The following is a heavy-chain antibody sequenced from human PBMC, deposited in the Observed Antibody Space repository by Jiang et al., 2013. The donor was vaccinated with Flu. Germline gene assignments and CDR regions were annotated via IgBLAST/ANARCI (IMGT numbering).Heavy chain of an antibody. CDR1: GGSINSYF. V-gene: IGHV4-59*01. J-gene: IGHJ3*02. CDR2: IYYTGSA. D-gene: IGHD3-16*01. Sequence: SGSGLVKPSETLSLTCTVSGGSINSYFWSWIRQPPGKGLEWIGYIYYTGSANYNPSLKSRVTISMGTSKNQFSLKLTSVTAADTAVYYCARVPSPTYIDPLRSFDIWGRGTMVTVSS. CDR3: ARVPSPTYIDPLRSFDI.